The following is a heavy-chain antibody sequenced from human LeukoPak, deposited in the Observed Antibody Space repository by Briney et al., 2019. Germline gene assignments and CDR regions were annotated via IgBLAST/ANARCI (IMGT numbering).Heavy chain of an antibody. CDR3: ARGMPGDGYNGKFDY. D-gene: IGHD5-24*01. V-gene: IGHV3-21*01. CDR2: ISSSSSYI. CDR1: GFTFGSYS. Sequence: PGGSLRLSCAASGFTFGSYSMNWVRQAPGKGLEWVSSISSSSSYIYYADSVKGRFTISRDNAKNSLYLQMNSLRAEDTAVYYCARGMPGDGYNGKFDYWGQGTLVTVSS. J-gene: IGHJ4*02.